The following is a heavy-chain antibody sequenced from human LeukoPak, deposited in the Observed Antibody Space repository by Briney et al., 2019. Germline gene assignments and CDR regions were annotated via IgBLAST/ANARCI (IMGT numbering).Heavy chain of an antibody. D-gene: IGHD3-16*02. CDR1: GGSISTGNYY. Sequence: PSETLSHTCTVSGGSISTGNYYWGWIRQPPGKGLEWIGSIYYTGNTPYSPSLKSRVTISVDTSKNQFSLKLSSVTAADTAVYYCARRNSYYDYVRGTYRPYYFDNWGQGTLVTVSS. J-gene: IGHJ4*02. V-gene: IGHV4-39*01. CDR2: IYYTGNT. CDR3: ARRNSYYDYVRGTYRPYYFDN.